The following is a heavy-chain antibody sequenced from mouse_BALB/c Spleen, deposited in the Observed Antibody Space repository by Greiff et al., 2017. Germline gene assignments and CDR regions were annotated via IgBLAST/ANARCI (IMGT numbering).Heavy chain of an antibody. J-gene: IGHJ4*01. CDR2: INPSTGYT. Sequence: VQLQQSGPELVRPGASVKMSCKASGYTFTSYWMHWVKQRPGQGLEWIGYINPSTGYTEYNQKFKDKATLTADKSSSTAYMQLSSLTSEDSAVYYCARSVNWDYYAMDYWGQGTSVTVSS. V-gene: IGHV1-4*01. CDR1: GYTFTSYW. CDR3: ARSVNWDYYAMDY. D-gene: IGHD4-1*02.